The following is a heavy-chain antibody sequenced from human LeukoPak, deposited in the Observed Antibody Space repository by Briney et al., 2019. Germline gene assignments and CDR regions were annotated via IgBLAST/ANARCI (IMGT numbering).Heavy chain of an antibody. CDR3: ARVVYGDYAGDIYNWFDP. Sequence: SETLSLTCTVSSGSTSSYYWSWVRQPPGKGLEWIGYINYSGSTYNPSLKSRVTMSVDTSKNQFSLKLSSVTAADTAVYYCARVVYGDYAGDIYNWFDPWGQGTQVTVSS. CDR2: INYSGST. V-gene: IGHV4-59*01. J-gene: IGHJ5*02. CDR1: SGSTSSYY. D-gene: IGHD4-17*01.